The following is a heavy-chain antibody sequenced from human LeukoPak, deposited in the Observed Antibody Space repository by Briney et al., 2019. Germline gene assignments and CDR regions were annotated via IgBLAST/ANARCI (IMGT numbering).Heavy chain of an antibody. D-gene: IGHD2-21*01. CDR1: GFTFSSFA. V-gene: IGHV3-23*01. J-gene: IGHJ4*02. CDR2: IDKIGVGT. Sequence: GGTLRLSCAASGFTFSSFAMSWIRQAPGKGLEWVSSIDKIGVGTYYADSVRGRFTVSRDNSKNTLFLQMNSLRAEDSAVYYCAKDYVVGSIDYWGRGTLVTVSS. CDR3: AKDYVVGSIDY.